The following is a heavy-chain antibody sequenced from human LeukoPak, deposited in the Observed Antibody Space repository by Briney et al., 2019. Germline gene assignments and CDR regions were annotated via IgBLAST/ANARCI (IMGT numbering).Heavy chain of an antibody. CDR2: IKQDGFTR. CDR1: GFTFSNSW. J-gene: IGHJ3*02. Sequence: GGSLRLSCIVSGFTFSNSWMNWVRQAPGKGREWVANIKQDGFTRYYVDSVKGRFTISRDNAENSLYLQMNSLRVEDTAVYFCARDVTATGALDIWGQGTLLTVSS. CDR3: ARDVTATGALDI. V-gene: IGHV3-7*04. D-gene: IGHD5-18*01.